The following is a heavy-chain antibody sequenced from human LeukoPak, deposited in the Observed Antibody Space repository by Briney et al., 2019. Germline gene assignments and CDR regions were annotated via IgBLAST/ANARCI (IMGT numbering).Heavy chain of an antibody. CDR3: ARFAGYYGGSDYYFLL. D-gene: IGHD3-22*01. J-gene: IGHJ4*02. V-gene: IGHV3-21*01. CDR2: ISGGSDYI. Sequence: PGGSLRLSCAASGFIFSSYSMNWVRQAPGKGLEWGSSISGGSDYIFYADSVKGRFTISRDNAKNSLYLQMNSLRAEDTAVYCCARFAGYYGGSDYYFLLWGQGTLVTVSS. CDR1: GFIFSSYS.